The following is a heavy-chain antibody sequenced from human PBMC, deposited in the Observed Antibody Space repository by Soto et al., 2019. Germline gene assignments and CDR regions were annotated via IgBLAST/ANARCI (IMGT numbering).Heavy chain of an antibody. D-gene: IGHD3-22*01. CDR2: IDWDDDK. Sequence: SGPTLVNPTQTLTLTCTFSGFSLSTGGMRVSWIRQPPGKALEWLARIDWDDDKFYSTSLKTRLTISKDTSKNQVVLTMTNMDPVDTATYYCARIASYYDSSGYYYAFDYWGQGTLVTVSS. CDR1: GFSLSTGGMR. CDR3: ARIASYYDSSGYYYAFDY. V-gene: IGHV2-70*04. J-gene: IGHJ4*02.